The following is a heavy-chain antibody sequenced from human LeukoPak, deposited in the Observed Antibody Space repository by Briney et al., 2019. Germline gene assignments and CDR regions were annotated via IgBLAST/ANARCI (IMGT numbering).Heavy chain of an antibody. Sequence: SVKVPCKASGGTFSSYAISWVRQAPGQGLEWMGRIIPILGIANYAQKFQGRVTITADKSTSTAYMELSSLRSEDTAVYYCASRSPIAAAGPNYYYYGMDVWGQGTTVTVSS. V-gene: IGHV1-69*04. J-gene: IGHJ6*02. D-gene: IGHD6-13*01. CDR3: ASRSPIAAAGPNYYYYGMDV. CDR2: IIPILGIA. CDR1: GGTFSSYA.